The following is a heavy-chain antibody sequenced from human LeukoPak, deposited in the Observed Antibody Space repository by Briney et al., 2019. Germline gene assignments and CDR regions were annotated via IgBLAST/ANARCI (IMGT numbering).Heavy chain of an antibody. Sequence: GGSLRLSCEASGFTFDNYAMNWVRQAPGKGLEWVSAISGSGFSTYYADSVKGRFTISRDNSKNTLYLQMNSLRAEDTAVYYCAKGRFLEWLWNWFDPWGQGTLVTVSS. D-gene: IGHD3-3*01. CDR3: AKGRFLEWLWNWFDP. CDR1: GFTFDNYA. J-gene: IGHJ5*02. V-gene: IGHV3-23*01. CDR2: ISGSGFST.